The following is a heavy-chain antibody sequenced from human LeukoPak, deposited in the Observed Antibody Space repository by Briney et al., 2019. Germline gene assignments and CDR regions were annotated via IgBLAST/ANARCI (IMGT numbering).Heavy chain of an antibody. V-gene: IGHV3-7*01. Sequence: GGSLRLSCAASGFTFSSYWMNWARQAPGKGLEWVASINHNGNVNYYVDSVKGRFTISRDNAKNSLYLQMNSLRAEDTAVYYCAIIPRAAAGPSARSPFHYWGQGTLVTVSS. D-gene: IGHD6-13*01. J-gene: IGHJ4*02. CDR3: AIIPRAAAGPSARSPFHY. CDR1: GFTFSSYW. CDR2: INHNGNVN.